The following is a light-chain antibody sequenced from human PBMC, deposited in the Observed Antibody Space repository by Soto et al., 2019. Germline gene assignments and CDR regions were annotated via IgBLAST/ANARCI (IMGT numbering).Light chain of an antibody. Sequence: DIQMTQSPSILSASVGVRVTITCRASQSISFWLAWYQQKAGKAPNLLIYKASTLNSGDPSRFSGSGSGTEFILPISSLQPDDFATYYCQHYNSYPLTFGGGTKVE. J-gene: IGKJ4*01. CDR2: KAS. CDR1: QSISFW. CDR3: QHYNSYPLT. V-gene: IGKV1-5*03.